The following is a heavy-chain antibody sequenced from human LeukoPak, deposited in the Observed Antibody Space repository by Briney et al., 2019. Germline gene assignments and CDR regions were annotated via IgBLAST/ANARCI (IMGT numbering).Heavy chain of an antibody. V-gene: IGHV4-34*01. Sequence: PGGSLRLSCAASGFTFSSYAMSWIRQPPGKGLEWIGEINHSGSTNYNPSLKSRVTISVDTSKNQFSLKLGSVTAADTAVYYCARLNRFLEWLLYGMDVWGQGTTVTVSS. CDR2: INHSGST. D-gene: IGHD3-3*01. CDR3: ARLNRFLEWLLYGMDV. CDR1: GFTFSSYA. J-gene: IGHJ6*02.